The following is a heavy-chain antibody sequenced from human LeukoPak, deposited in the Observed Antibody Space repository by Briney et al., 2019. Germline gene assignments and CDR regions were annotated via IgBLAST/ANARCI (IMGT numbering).Heavy chain of an antibody. Sequence: GGSLRLSCAASGFTFSSYGMHWVRQAPGKGLEWVAVISYDGSNKYYADSVKGRFTISRGNSKNTLYLQMNSLRAEDTAVYYCAGGSCYNYWGQGTLVTVSS. CDR2: ISYDGSNK. CDR3: AGGSCYNY. D-gene: IGHD2-15*01. J-gene: IGHJ4*02. V-gene: IGHV3-30*03. CDR1: GFTFSSYG.